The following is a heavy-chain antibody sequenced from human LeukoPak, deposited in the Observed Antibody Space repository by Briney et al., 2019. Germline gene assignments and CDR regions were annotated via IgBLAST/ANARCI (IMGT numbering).Heavy chain of an antibody. V-gene: IGHV1-2*02. D-gene: IGHD6-6*01. J-gene: IGHJ4*02. Sequence: ASVKVSCKASGYTFTGYYMHWVRQAPGQGLEWMGWINPNSGGTNYAQKFQGRVSMTRDTSTSTVYIELSSLRSEDTAVYYCARSYTTSSSFDYWGQGTLVIVSS. CDR1: GYTFTGYY. CDR2: INPNSGGT. CDR3: ARSYTTSSSFDY.